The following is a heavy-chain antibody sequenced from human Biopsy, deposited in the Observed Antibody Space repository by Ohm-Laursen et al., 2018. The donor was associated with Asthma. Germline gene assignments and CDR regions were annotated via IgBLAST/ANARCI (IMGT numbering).Heavy chain of an antibody. V-gene: IGHV4-59*01. CDR1: GGSIGIYY. D-gene: IGHD3-22*01. J-gene: IGHJ3*01. Sequence: TLSLTWTVSGGSIGIYYWGWIRQPPGKGREYIGYTHYSGTTNTDPSLTGRVTMSVDTSKNQFSLKVTSVTAADTAIYFCARVRGAFYESSVKNAFDVWGQGTMVTVSS. CDR3: ARVRGAFYESSVKNAFDV. CDR2: THYSGTT.